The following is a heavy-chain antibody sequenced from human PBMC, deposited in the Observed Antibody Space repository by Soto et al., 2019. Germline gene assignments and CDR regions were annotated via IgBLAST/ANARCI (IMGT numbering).Heavy chain of an antibody. CDR1: GFTFISYG. CDR3: AKKIRYFDWSTNYFDY. J-gene: IGHJ4*02. Sequence: QPWGSLRLSCAASGFTFISYGIHCFRQSPFKGLEWVAVISYDGSNKYYADSVKGRLTISRDNSKNTLYLQMNSLRAEDTAVYYCAKKIRYFDWSTNYFDYWGQGTLVTVSS. CDR2: ISYDGSNK. V-gene: IGHV3-30*18. D-gene: IGHD3-9*01.